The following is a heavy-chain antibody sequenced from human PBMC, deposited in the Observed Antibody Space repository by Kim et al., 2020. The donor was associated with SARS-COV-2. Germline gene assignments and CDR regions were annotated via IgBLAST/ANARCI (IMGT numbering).Heavy chain of an antibody. CDR3: ARRVPWIVVVSHAFWDI. D-gene: IGHD3-22*01. Sequence: LRSRITISVDTSKNQFSLRLSSVTAADTAVYYCARRVPWIVVVSHAFWDIWGRGTMVIVSS. J-gene: IGHJ3*02. V-gene: IGHV4-39*01.